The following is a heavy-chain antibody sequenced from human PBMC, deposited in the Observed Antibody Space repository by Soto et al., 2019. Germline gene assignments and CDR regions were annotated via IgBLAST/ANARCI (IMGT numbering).Heavy chain of an antibody. J-gene: IGHJ3*01. D-gene: IGHD6-6*01. CDR3: GRIQVDSSSSNSDPDAFEV. Sequence: SGPTLVNPTQTLTLTCAFSGFSLTTRGMCVSWIRQPPGKALEWLARIDWDDDKNYNTSLKTRLTISKDTSKNQVVLTMTNMDPVDTATYYCGRIQVDSSSSNSDPDAFEVWGQGTLVSVSS. CDR1: GFSLTTRGMC. V-gene: IGHV2-70*11. CDR2: IDWDDDK.